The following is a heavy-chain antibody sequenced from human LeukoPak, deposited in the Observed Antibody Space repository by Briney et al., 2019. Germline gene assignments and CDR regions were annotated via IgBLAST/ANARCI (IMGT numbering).Heavy chain of an antibody. D-gene: IGHD4-11*01. J-gene: IGHJ4*02. CDR3: ARVNYSNYIDY. V-gene: IGHV4-39*01. Sequence: PSETLSLTCTVSGGSISSSSYYWGWIRQPPGKGLEWIGSIYYSGSTYYNPSLKSRVTISVDTSKNQFSLKLSSVTSADTAVYYCARVNYSNYIDYWGQGTLVTVSS. CDR2: IYYSGST. CDR1: GGSISSSSYY.